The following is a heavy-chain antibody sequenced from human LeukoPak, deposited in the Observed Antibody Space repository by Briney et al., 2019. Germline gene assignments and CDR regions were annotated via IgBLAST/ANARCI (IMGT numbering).Heavy chain of an antibody. Sequence: GGSLRLSCAASGFALSSYWMHWVRQAPGKGLVWVSRVDTDERYTNYADSVKGRFTISRDNAKNTLHLQMNNLRAEDTAVYYCTRGLLGIDYWGQGTLVTVSS. V-gene: IGHV3-74*01. J-gene: IGHJ4*02. CDR3: TRGLLGIDY. D-gene: IGHD2-21*01. CDR1: GFALSSYW. CDR2: VDTDERYT.